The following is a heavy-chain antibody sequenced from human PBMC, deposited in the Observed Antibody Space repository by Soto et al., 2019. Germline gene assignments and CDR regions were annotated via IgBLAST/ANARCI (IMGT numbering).Heavy chain of an antibody. CDR1: GFTFSSYG. D-gene: IGHD5-12*01. V-gene: IGHV3-33*01. Sequence: PGGSLRLSCAASGFTFSSYGMHWVRQAPGKGLEWVAVIWYDGSNKYYADSVKGRFTISRDNSKNTLYLQMNSLRAEDTAVYYCARIYSGYDLGWPGFDYWGQGTLVTVSS. CDR3: ARIYSGYDLGWPGFDY. CDR2: IWYDGSNK. J-gene: IGHJ4*02.